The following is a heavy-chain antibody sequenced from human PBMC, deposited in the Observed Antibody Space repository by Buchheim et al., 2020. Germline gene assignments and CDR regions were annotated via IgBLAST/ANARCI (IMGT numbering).Heavy chain of an antibody. CDR1: GYTFTSYY. J-gene: IGHJ6*02. CDR3: ARDLWSGDTAMVPPGYYYYGMDV. D-gene: IGHD5-18*01. CDR2: INPSGGST. V-gene: IGHV1-46*01. Sequence: QVQLVQSGAEVKKPGASVKVSCKASGYTFTSYYMHWVRQAPGQGLEWMGIINPSGGSTSYAQKFQGRVTMTRDTSTSTVYMEPSSLRSEDTAVYYCARDLWSGDTAMVPPGYYYYGMDVWGQGTT.